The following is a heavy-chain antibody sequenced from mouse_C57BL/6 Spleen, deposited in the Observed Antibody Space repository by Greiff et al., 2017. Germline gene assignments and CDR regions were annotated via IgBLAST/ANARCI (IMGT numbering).Heavy chain of an antibody. CDR3: ARCIVTTGGLYYAMDY. V-gene: IGHV1-82*01. Sequence: QVQLQQSGPELVKPGASVKISCKASGYAFSSSWMTWVKQRPGQGLEWIGRIYPGDGDTNYNGKFKGKATLTADKSSSTAYMQLSSLTSEDSAVYFGARCIVTTGGLYYAMDYWGQGTSGTVSS. D-gene: IGHD2-12*01. J-gene: IGHJ4*01. CDR2: IYPGDGDT. CDR1: GYAFSSSW.